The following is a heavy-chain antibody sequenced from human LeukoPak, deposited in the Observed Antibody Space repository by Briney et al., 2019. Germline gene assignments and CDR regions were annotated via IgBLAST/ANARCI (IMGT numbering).Heavy chain of an antibody. V-gene: IGHV4-59*01. J-gene: IGHJ3*02. Sequence: PSETLSLTCTVSGGSISSYYWSWIRQPPGKGLEWIGYIYYSGNTNYNPSLKSRVTISVDTSKNQFSLKLSSVTAADTAVYYCASACGGDCYSYAFDIWGQGTMVTVSS. D-gene: IGHD2-21*02. CDR1: GGSISSYY. CDR3: ASACGGDCYSYAFDI. CDR2: IYYSGNT.